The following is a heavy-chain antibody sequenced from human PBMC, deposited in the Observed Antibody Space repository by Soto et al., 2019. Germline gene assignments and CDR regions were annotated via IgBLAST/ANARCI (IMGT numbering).Heavy chain of an antibody. Sequence: QLQLQESGSGLVKPSQTLSLTCAVSGGSSSSGGYSWSWIRQPPGKGLEWIGYMYHSGSTYYNPSLKSRVTISIDRSKNQFSLKLSSVTAADTAVYYCYRVPDSWGQGILVTVSS. V-gene: IGHV4-30-2*01. J-gene: IGHJ4*02. CDR1: GGSSSSGGYS. D-gene: IGHD2-2*01. CDR3: YRVPDS. CDR2: MYHSGST.